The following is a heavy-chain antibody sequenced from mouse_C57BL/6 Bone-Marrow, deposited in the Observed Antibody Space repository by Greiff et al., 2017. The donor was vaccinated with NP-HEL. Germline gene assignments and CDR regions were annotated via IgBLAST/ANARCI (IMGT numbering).Heavy chain of an antibody. CDR2: SRNKANDYTT. CDR3: ARDERDSNSRFAY. CDR1: GFTFSDFY. D-gene: IGHD2-5*01. J-gene: IGHJ3*01. V-gene: IGHV7-1*01. Sequence: EVMLVESGGGLVQSGRSLRLSCATSGFTFSDFYMEWVRQAPGKGLEWIAASRNKANDYTTEYSASVKGRFIVSRDTSQSILYLQMNALRAEDTAIYYCARDERDSNSRFAYWGQGTLVTVSA.